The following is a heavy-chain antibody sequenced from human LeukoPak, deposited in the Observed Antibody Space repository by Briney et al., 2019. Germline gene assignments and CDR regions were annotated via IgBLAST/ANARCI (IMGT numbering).Heavy chain of an antibody. J-gene: IGHJ4*02. Sequence: SQTLSLTCTVSGGSISSGDYYWSWIRQPPGKGLEWIGEINHSGSTNYNPSLKSRVTISVDTSKNQFSLKLSSVTAADTAVYYCARRVRGVRIFDYWGQGTLVTVSS. D-gene: IGHD3-10*01. CDR2: INHSGST. V-gene: IGHV4-30-4*08. CDR1: GGSISSGDYY. CDR3: ARRVRGVRIFDY.